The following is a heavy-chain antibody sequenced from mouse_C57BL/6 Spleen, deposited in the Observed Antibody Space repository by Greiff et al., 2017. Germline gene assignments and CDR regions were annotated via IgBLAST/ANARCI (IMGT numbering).Heavy chain of an antibody. CDR1: GYTFTDYE. Sequence: VQGVESGAELVRPGASVTLSCKASGYTFTDYEMHWVKQTPVHGLEWIGAIDPETGGTAYNQKFKGKAILTADKSSSTAYMELRSLTSEDSAVYYCTRDSSGYLAWFAYWGQGTLVTVSA. CDR2: IDPETGGT. D-gene: IGHD3-2*02. CDR3: TRDSSGYLAWFAY. V-gene: IGHV1-15*01. J-gene: IGHJ3*01.